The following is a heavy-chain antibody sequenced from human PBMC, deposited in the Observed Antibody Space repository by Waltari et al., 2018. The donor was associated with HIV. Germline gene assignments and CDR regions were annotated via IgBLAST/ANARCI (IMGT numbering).Heavy chain of an antibody. J-gene: IGHJ3*01. Sequence: QVQLVQSGAEVKKPGASVKVSCKTSGYTFTSYDINWVRQATGQGLEWMGWMNPRSGNTFYAQKCLGRVFMTGNTSVSTAYLELSNLGSEDTAVYYCARAVGLAFDVWGQGTMVTVSS. CDR3: ARAVGLAFDV. CDR1: GYTFTSYD. V-gene: IGHV1-8*01. CDR2: MNPRSGNT.